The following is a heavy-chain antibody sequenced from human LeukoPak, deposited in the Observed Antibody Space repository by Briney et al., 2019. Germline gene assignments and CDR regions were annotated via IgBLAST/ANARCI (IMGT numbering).Heavy chain of an antibody. V-gene: IGHV3-23*01. CDR3: AKGRGLAVRPPNEGFFDQ. J-gene: IGHJ4*02. CDR1: GFTFSSYA. Sequence: GGSLRLSCAASGFTFSSYAMSWVRQAPGKGLEWVSAISGSGGSTYYADSVKGRITISRDNSKNTLYLQMNSPRAEDTAVYYCAKGRGLAVRPPNEGFFDQWGLGTLVTVSS. D-gene: IGHD6-6*01. CDR2: ISGSGGST.